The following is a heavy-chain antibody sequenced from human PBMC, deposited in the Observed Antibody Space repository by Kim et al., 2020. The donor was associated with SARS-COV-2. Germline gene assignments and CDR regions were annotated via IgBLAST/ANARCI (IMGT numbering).Heavy chain of an antibody. V-gene: IGHV3-23*01. CDR1: GFRFSTYG. CDR3: VKDKYALDI. J-gene: IGHJ3*02. Sequence: GGSLRLSCGASGFRFSTYGMNWVRQAPRKGLEWVAGISGSGGNTYYADSVKGRFTISRDNSKSTLYLQMNSLRVDDTATYYCVKDKYALDIWGQGTMVTV. CDR2: ISGSGGNT.